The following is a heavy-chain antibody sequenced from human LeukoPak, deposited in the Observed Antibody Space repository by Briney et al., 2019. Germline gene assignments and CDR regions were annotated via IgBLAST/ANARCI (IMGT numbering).Heavy chain of an antibody. V-gene: IGHV3-23*01. CDR3: AKGRPGSYYFDY. Sequence: RPGGSLRLSCAASGFTFSSYGMHWVRQAPGKGPEWVSAISGSGGSTYYADSVKGRFTISRDNSKNTLYLQMNSLRAEDTAVYYCAKGRPGSYYFDYWGQGTLVTVSS. CDR2: ISGSGGST. CDR1: GFTFSSYG. D-gene: IGHD3-10*01. J-gene: IGHJ4*02.